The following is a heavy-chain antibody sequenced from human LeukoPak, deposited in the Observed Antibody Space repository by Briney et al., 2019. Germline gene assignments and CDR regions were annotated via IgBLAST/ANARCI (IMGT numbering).Heavy chain of an antibody. CDR3: ARGRDVYYYGSGSYGVGAFDI. CDR1: GFTFSSYA. J-gene: IGHJ3*02. V-gene: IGHV3-23*01. D-gene: IGHD3-10*01. Sequence: HPGGSLRLSCAASGFTFSSYAMSWVRQAPGKGLEWVSAISGSGGSTYYADSVKGRFTISRDNAKNSLYLQMNSLRAEDTALYYCARGRDVYYYGSGSYGVGAFDIWGQGTMVTVSS. CDR2: ISGSGGST.